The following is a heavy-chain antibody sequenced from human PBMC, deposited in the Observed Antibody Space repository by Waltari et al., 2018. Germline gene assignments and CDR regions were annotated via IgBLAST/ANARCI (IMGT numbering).Heavy chain of an antibody. CDR1: GLTVSRNY. V-gene: IGHV3-53*01. D-gene: IGHD5-18*01. J-gene: IGHJ4*02. CDR3: ARDDSYGQFMRFDF. CDR2: IYSGGNT. Sequence: EVQLVESGGGLIQPGGSLRLSCEASGLTVSRNYMSWVRKAPGKGLEWLSAIYSGGNTFYADSVKGLFNISIDNSKNTLYLQMNSLRVDDTAVYYCARDDSYGQFMRFDFWGQGTVVTVSS.